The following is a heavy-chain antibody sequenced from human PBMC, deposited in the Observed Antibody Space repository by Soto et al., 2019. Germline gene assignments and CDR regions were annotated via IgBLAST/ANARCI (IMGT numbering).Heavy chain of an antibody. Sequence: VNPPGESLKISCKGSGYSFTSYWISWVRQMPGKGLEWMGRIDPSDSYTNYSPSFQGHVTISADKSISTAYLQWSSLKASDIAMYYCARLRVGFGELLTYWGQGTLVTVAS. J-gene: IGHJ4*02. CDR2: IDPSDSYT. V-gene: IGHV5-10-1*01. D-gene: IGHD3-10*01. CDR3: ARLRVGFGELLTY. CDR1: GYSFTSYW.